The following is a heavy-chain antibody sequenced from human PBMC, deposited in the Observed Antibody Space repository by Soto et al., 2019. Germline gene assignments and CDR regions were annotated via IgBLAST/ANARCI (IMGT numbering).Heavy chain of an antibody. CDR3: ARITDYGDYDWFDP. J-gene: IGHJ5*02. CDR2: IYYSGST. CDR1: GGSISSSSYY. D-gene: IGHD4-17*01. V-gene: IGHV4-39*01. Sequence: QLQLQESGPGLVKPSETLSLTCTVSGGSISSSSYYWGWIRQPPGKGLEWIGSIYYSGSTYYNPSLRSRVTLCVATCXNQFSLKLSSVTAADTAVYYCARITDYGDYDWFDPWGQGTLVTVSS.